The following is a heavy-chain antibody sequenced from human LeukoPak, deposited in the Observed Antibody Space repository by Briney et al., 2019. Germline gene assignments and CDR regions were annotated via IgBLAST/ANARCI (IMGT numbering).Heavy chain of an antibody. CDR3: ARDNPITSNWFDP. V-gene: IGHV1-69*13. CDR1: VCTFSSYA. Sequence: ASVKVSCKASVCTFSSYAISWVRQAPGQGLEWMGGIIPIFGTANYAQKFQGRVTITADESTSTAYMELSSLRSEDTAVYYCARDNPITSNWFDPWGQGTLVTVSS. J-gene: IGHJ5*02. D-gene: IGHD1-20*01. CDR2: IIPIFGTA.